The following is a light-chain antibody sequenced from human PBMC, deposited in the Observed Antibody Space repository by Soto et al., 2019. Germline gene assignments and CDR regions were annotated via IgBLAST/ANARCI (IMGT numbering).Light chain of an antibody. V-gene: IGKV3-11*01. Sequence: EIVLTQSPATLSLSPGERATLSCRASQSVSSYLALYQQKPVQAPSLLIYDASNRATGIPARFRGSGSGTDFTLTISSLEPEDFAVYYCQRRINWPLTFGGGTKVEIK. CDR1: QSVSSY. CDR3: QRRINWPLT. CDR2: DAS. J-gene: IGKJ4*01.